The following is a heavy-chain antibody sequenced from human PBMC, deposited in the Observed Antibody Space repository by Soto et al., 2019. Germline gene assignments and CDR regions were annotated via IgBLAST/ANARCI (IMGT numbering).Heavy chain of an antibody. J-gene: IGHJ5*02. CDR1: GGSISSGGYY. V-gene: IGHV4-31*03. CDR3: ARNAPQAAAGTINWFDP. CDR2: IYYSGST. D-gene: IGHD6-13*01. Sequence: TSETLSLTCTVSGGSISSGGYYWSWIRQHPGKGLEWIGYIYYSGSTYYNPSLKSRVTISVDTSKNQFSLKLSSVTAADTAVYYCARNAPQAAAGTINWFDPWGQGTLVTVSS.